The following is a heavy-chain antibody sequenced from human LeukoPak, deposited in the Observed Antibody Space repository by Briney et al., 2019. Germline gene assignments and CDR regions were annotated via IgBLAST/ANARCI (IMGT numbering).Heavy chain of an antibody. D-gene: IGHD3-22*01. V-gene: IGHV1-2*02. CDR2: INPNSGGT. CDR3: ARVVGYGSSGYPDY. CDR1: GYTFTGYY. J-gene: IGHJ4*02. Sequence: ASVKVSCKASGYTFTGYYMHWVRQAPGQGLEWMGWINPNSGGTSYAQKFQGRVTMTRGTSISTAYMELSRLRSDDTAVYYCARVVGYGSSGYPDYWGQGTLVTVSS.